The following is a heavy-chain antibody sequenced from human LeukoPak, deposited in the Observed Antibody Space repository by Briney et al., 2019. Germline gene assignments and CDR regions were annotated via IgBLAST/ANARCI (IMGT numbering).Heavy chain of an antibody. CDR1: GYRFTSYW. J-gene: IGHJ4*02. CDR2: IYPGDSDT. D-gene: IGHD3-10*01. CDR3: ARAELLWFGEFPYYFDY. Sequence: GESLKISCKGSGYRFTSYWIGWVRQMPGKGLEWMGIIYPGDSDTRYSPSFQGQVTISADKSISTAYLQWSSLKASDTAMYYCARAELLWFGEFPYYFDYWGQGTLVTVSS. V-gene: IGHV5-51*01.